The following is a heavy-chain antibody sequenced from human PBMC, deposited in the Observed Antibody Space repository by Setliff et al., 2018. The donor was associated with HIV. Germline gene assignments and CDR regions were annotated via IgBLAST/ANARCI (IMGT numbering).Heavy chain of an antibody. V-gene: IGHV4-34*01. D-gene: IGHD2-8*02. Sequence: SETLSLTCAVYGGSFSDYYWNWIRQPPGKGLEWIGEINHSGSTNYNPSLKSRVTISLDTSKNQFSLKLSSVTAADTAVYYCARRGMWSYETGGNPTATFDYWGQGILVTVSS. CDR3: ARRGMWSYETGGNPTATFDY. CDR2: INHSGST. J-gene: IGHJ4*02. CDR1: GGSFSDYY.